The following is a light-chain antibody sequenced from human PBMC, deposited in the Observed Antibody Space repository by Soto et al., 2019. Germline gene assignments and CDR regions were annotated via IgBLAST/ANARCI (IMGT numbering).Light chain of an antibody. CDR3: AAWDGSLNHIL. Sequence: QSALTQPPSASGTPGQRVTISCSGAWSNMGSNTVNWYQHLPGTAPKLLIYSDNQRPSGVPDRFSGAKSGTSASLATTGLQSEDEADYYCAAWDGSLNHILFGGGTKLTVL. J-gene: IGLJ2*01. CDR2: SDN. CDR1: WSNMGSNT. V-gene: IGLV1-44*01.